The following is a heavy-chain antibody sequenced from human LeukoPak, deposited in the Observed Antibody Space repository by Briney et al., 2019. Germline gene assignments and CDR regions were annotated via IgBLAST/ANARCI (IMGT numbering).Heavy chain of an antibody. V-gene: IGHV3-74*01. CDR2: INSDGTTT. J-gene: IGHJ4*01. Sequence: GGSLRPSCAASGFTFSSYWMHWVRQAPGKGLVWVSRINSDGTTTNYADSVKGRFTISRDNAKNTLYLQMNSLRAEDTAVYYCARKDYDSSGYFDLDYWGHGTLVTVSS. CDR3: ARKDYDSSGYFDLDY. D-gene: IGHD3-22*01. CDR1: GFTFSSYW.